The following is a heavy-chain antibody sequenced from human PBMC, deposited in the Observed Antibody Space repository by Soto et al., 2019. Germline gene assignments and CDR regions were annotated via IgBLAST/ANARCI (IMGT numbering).Heavy chain of an antibody. V-gene: IGHV3-23*01. Sequence: EVQLLESGGGLVQPGGSLRLSCAASGFTFSRYAMSWVRQAPGKGLEWVSAISGSGGSTYYADSVKGRFTISRDNSKNTLYLQMNSLRAEDTAVYYCANDHHYYDSSGPDYWGQGTLVTVSS. CDR2: ISGSGGST. D-gene: IGHD3-22*01. CDR1: GFTFSRYA. CDR3: ANDHHYYDSSGPDY. J-gene: IGHJ4*02.